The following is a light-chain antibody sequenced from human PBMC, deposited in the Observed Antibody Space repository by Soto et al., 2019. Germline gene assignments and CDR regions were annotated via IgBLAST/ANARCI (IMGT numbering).Light chain of an antibody. Sequence: EMVLTQSPGTLSLSPGDRATLSCRASQSVSSDYLAWYQQKPGQAPRLLIYGTSSRATDIPDRFSGSGSGTDFTLTISRLEPEDFAVHFCQQYGGSPPYTFGQGTKLEI. CDR1: QSVSSDY. J-gene: IGKJ2*01. CDR2: GTS. V-gene: IGKV3-20*01. CDR3: QQYGGSPPYT.